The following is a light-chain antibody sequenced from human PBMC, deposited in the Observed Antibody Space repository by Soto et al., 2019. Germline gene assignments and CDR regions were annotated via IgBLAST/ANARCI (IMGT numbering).Light chain of an antibody. CDR1: QSVSSSY. J-gene: IGKJ2*01. Sequence: EIVLTQSPGTLSLSPGERATLSCRASQSVSSSYLAWYQQKPGQAPRLLIYGASSRATGIPDRFSGSGSGTDFILTISRLEPEDVAVYYCQQYGSSPPYTFGQGTKLEIK. CDR2: GAS. CDR3: QQYGSSPPYT. V-gene: IGKV3-20*01.